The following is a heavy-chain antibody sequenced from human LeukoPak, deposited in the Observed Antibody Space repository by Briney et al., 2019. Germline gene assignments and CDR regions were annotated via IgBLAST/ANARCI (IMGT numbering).Heavy chain of an antibody. CDR2: ISSNGGSA. CDR3: AKSGPNSSGWSYFHYGMDV. V-gene: IGHV3-64*04. Sequence: GGSLRLSCSASGFTFSSYAMHWVRQAPGKGLEYVSAISSNGGSAYYADSVKGRFTFSRDNSRNTLYLQMNSLRAEDTAVYYCAKSGPNSSGWSYFHYGMDVRGQGTTVTVSS. J-gene: IGHJ6*02. CDR1: GFTFSSYA. D-gene: IGHD6-19*01.